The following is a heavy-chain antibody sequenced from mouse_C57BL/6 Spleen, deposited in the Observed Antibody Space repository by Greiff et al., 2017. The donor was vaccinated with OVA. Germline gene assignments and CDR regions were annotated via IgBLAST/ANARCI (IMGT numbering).Heavy chain of an antibody. D-gene: IGHD2-1*01. CDR2: IDPSDSET. Sequence: LQQPGAELVRPGSSVKLSCKASGYTFTSYWMHWVKQRPIQGLEWIGNIDPSDSETHYNQKFKDKATLTADKSSSTAYMQLSSLTSEDSAVYYCARGGNYDDWGHGTTLTVSS. CDR3: ARGGNYDD. V-gene: IGHV1-52*01. CDR1: GYTFTSYW. J-gene: IGHJ2*01.